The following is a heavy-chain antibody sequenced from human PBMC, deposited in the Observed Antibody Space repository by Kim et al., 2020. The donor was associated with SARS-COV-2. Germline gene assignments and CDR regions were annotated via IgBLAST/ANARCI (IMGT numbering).Heavy chain of an antibody. CDR2: ST. D-gene: IGHD1-26*01. CDR3: ARAFELDGMDV. J-gene: IGHJ6*02. V-gene: IGHV4-31*02. Sequence: STYHNPSLKSRVTRSVDTSKNQFSLKLGSVTAADTAVYYCARAFELDGMDVWGQGTTVTVSS.